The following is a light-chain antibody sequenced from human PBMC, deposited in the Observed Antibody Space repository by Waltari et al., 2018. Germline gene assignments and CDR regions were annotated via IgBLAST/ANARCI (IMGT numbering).Light chain of an antibody. V-gene: IGLV2-23*01. Sequence: QSALTQPASVSGSPGQSITLSCTGTSSDVGSYNLVSWYQQHPGKAPKHIIYEGSKRPSGVSNRFSGSKSGNTASLTISGLQAEDEADYYCCSYAGSSTVVFGGGTKLTVL. CDR3: CSYAGSSTVV. J-gene: IGLJ2*01. CDR1: SSDVGSYNL. CDR2: EGS.